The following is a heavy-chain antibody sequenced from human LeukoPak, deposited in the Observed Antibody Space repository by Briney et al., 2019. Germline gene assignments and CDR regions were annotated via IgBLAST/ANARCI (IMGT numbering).Heavy chain of an antibody. CDR3: AMCNSGSWDFQH. V-gene: IGHV4-31*03. CDR1: GGSISSGGYY. J-gene: IGHJ1*01. Sequence: PSETLSLTCTVSGGSISSGGYYWSWIRQHPGKGLEWIGYIYYSGSTYYNPSLKSRVTISVDTSKNQFSLKLSSVTAADTAVYYCAMCNSGSWDFQHWGQGTLVTVSS. CDR2: IYYSGST. D-gene: IGHD4-23*01.